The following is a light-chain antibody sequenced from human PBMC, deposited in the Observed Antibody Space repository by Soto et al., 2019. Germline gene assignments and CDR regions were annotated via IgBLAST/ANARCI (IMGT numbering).Light chain of an antibody. CDR3: QQYNSYSPT. V-gene: IGKV1-5*03. CDR1: QSIDRW. CDR2: KAS. Sequence: QYPSTRPASVGDRVTLTCRASQSIDRWLAWYQQKAGKAPKVLIYKASSLQIGVPSRFSGSGSGTEFTLTISSLQPDDSATYYCQQYNSYSPTFGQGTKVDIK. J-gene: IGKJ1*01.